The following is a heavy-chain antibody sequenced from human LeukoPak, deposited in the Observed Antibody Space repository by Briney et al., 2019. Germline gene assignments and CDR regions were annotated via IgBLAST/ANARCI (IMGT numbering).Heavy chain of an antibody. V-gene: IGHV3-30-3*01. D-gene: IGHD6-19*01. CDR2: ISYDGSNK. CDR3: ARDHPESSGWSSLPYYYYGMDV. CDR1: GFTFSSYA. Sequence: PGRSLRLSCAASGFTFSSYAMHWVRQAPGEGLEWVAVISYDGSNKYYADSVKGRFTISRDNSKNTLYLQMNSLRAEDTAVYYCARDHPESSGWSSLPYYYYGMDVWGQGTTVTVSS. J-gene: IGHJ6*02.